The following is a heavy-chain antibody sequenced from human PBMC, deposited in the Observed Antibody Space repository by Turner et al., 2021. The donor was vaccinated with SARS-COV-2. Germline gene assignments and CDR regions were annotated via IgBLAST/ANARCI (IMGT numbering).Heavy chain of an antibody. D-gene: IGHD6-13*01. CDR3: ARDLEAAAGP. Sequence: EVQLVESGGGLVKPGGSLRLSCAASGFTFSSTYMSWVRQAPGKGLEWVSVIYSGGSTYYADSVKGRFTISRDNSKNTLYLQMNSLRAEDTAVYYCARDLEAAAGPWGQGTLVTVSS. V-gene: IGHV3-66*01. CDR2: IYSGGST. CDR1: GFTFSSTY. J-gene: IGHJ4*02.